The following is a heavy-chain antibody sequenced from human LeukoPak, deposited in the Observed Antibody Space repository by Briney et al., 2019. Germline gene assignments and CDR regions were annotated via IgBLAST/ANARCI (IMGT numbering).Heavy chain of an antibody. CDR3: ASGVATIAADY. J-gene: IGHJ4*02. D-gene: IGHD5-12*01. CDR1: GFTFSSYA. V-gene: IGHV3-30-3*01. Sequence: GRSLRLSCAASGFTFSSYAMHWVRQAPGKGLEWVAVISYDGSNKYYADSVKGRFTISRDNSKNTLYLQMNSLRAEDTAVYYCASGVATIAADYWGQGTLVTVSS. CDR2: ISYDGSNK.